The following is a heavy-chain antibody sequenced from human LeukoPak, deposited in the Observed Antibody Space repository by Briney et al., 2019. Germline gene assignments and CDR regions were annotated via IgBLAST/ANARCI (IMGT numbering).Heavy chain of an antibody. CDR3: ARGGSYLSAFDI. Sequence: GGSLRLSCAASGFTVSSNYMSWVRQAPGKGLEWGSIIYSGGSTFYADSVKGRFTISRDNSKNRLYLQMNSLRAEDTAVYYCARGGSYLSAFDIWGQGTMVTVSS. V-gene: IGHV3-53*01. CDR1: GFTVSSNY. CDR2: IYSGGST. D-gene: IGHD1-26*01. J-gene: IGHJ3*02.